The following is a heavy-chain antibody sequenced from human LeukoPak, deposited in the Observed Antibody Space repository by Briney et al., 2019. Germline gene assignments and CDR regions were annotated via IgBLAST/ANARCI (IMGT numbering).Heavy chain of an antibody. CDR3: ARGSKVVTAIAWFDP. Sequence: GASVEVSCKASGYTFTSYYMHWVRQAPGQGLEWMGIINPSGGSTSYAQKFQGRVTMTRDMSTSTVYMELSSLRSEDTAVYYCARGSKVVTAIAWFDPWGQGTLVTVSS. V-gene: IGHV1-46*01. J-gene: IGHJ5*02. CDR1: GYTFTSYY. D-gene: IGHD2-21*02. CDR2: INPSGGST.